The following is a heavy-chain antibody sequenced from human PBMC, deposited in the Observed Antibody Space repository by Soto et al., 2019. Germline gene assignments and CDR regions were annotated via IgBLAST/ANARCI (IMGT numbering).Heavy chain of an antibody. CDR3: ARMRGHVDRTMAPLLNXY. CDR2: IDWDDDK. Sequence: PTPVNPTQTLTLTCTFSGFSLDTGGVGVGWIRQPPGKALEWLAFIDWDDDKYYSTSLQTRLTISKDTSKNQVVLTMTNVDPVDKAPYFCARMRGHVDRTMAPLLNXYWGLGSLVXVSS. D-gene: IGHD5-18*01. V-gene: IGHV2-70*01. J-gene: IGHJ4*02. CDR1: GFSLDTGGVG.